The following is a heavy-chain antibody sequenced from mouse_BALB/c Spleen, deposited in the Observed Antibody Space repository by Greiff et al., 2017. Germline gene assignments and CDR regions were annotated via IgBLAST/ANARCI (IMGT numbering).Heavy chain of an antibody. J-gene: IGHJ4*01. V-gene: IGHV5-17*02. CDR2: ISSGSSTI. CDR1: GFTFSSFG. Sequence: EVKLVESGGGLVQPGGSRKLSCAASGFTFSSFGMHWVRQAPEKGLEWVAYISSGSSTIYYADTVKGRFTISRDNPKNTLFLQMTSLRSEDTAMYYCASSVWGYAMDYWGQGTSVTVSS. D-gene: IGHD2-10*02. CDR3: ASSVWGYAMDY.